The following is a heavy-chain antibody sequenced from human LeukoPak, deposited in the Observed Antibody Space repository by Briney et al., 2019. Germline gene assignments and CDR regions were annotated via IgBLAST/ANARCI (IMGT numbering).Heavy chain of an antibody. Sequence: PSETLSLTCTVSGGSISSSSYYWGWIRQPPGKGLEYIGSIYYSGSTYYNPSLKSRVTMSVDTSKNHFPLKLTSVTAADTAVYYCARLRSAAEYYFDYWGQGTLVTVSS. CDR2: IYYSGST. V-gene: IGHV4-39*02. CDR3: ARLRSAAEYYFDY. J-gene: IGHJ4*02. CDR1: GGSISSSSYY. D-gene: IGHD2-15*01.